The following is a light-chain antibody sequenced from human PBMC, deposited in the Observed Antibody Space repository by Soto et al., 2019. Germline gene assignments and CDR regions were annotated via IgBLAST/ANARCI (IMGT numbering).Light chain of an antibody. Sequence: DIQMTQSPSTLSASVGDRVTITCRASQSISSWLAWYQQKPGKAPKLLIYKASSLESGVPSRFSGSGSGTEFTLTIISLQPDDFATYYCQQYNHYWTFGQGTKVEIK. CDR1: QSISSW. CDR3: QQYNHYWT. J-gene: IGKJ1*01. V-gene: IGKV1-5*03. CDR2: KAS.